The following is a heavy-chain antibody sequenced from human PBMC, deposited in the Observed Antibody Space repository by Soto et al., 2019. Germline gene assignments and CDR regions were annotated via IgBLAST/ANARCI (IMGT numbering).Heavy chain of an antibody. J-gene: IGHJ4*02. CDR3: ARGKPYGSGSFDY. Sequence: QVQLQQWGAGLLKPSETLSLTCAVYGGSFSGYYWSWIRKPPGKGLEWIGEINHSGSTNYNPSLKSRVTISVDTSKNQFSLKLSSVTAADTAVYYCARGKPYGSGSFDYWGQGTLVTVSS. CDR2: INHSGST. V-gene: IGHV4-34*01. CDR1: GGSFSGYY. D-gene: IGHD3-10*01.